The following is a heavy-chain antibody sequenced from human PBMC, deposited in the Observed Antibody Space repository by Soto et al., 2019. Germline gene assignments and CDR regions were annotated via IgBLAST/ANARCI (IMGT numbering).Heavy chain of an antibody. CDR2: IYYSGST. CDR3: ARDTATVDPHPNGMDV. Sequence: SETLSLTCTVSGGSVSSGSYYWSWIRQPPGKGLEWIGYIYYSGSTNYNPSLKSRVTISVDTSKNQFSLKLSSVTAADTAVYYCARDTATVDPHPNGMDVWGQGTTVTVSS. J-gene: IGHJ6*02. CDR1: GGSVSSGSYY. V-gene: IGHV4-61*01. D-gene: IGHD5-18*01.